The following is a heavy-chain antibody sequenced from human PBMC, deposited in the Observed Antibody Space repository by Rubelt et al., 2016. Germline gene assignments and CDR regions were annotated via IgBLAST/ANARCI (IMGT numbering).Heavy chain of an antibody. CDR1: GGSISTYY. Sequence: QVQLQESGPGLLKPSETLSLTCTVSGGSISTYYWSWIRQPPGKGLEWIGNIYYSGSTKYNPSLKSRVTISVDTSNDQFSLKLSSLTAADTAVYYCAKSAEGSTWYDAWGPGTLVTVSS. CDR2: IYYSGST. D-gene: IGHD6-13*01. V-gene: IGHV4-59*08. CDR3: AKSAEGSTWYDA. J-gene: IGHJ5*02.